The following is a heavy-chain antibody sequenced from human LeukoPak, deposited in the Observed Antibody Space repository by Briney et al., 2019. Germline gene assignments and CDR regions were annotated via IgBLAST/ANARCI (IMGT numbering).Heavy chain of an antibody. CDR2: IYPGDSDT. D-gene: IGHD1-26*01. CDR1: GYSFTNYW. V-gene: IGHV5-51*01. J-gene: IGHJ3*02. CDR3: ASHRGPISYGPEDAFDI. Sequence: GESLKISCKGSGYSFTNYWIAWVRQMPGKGLEWMGIIYPGDSDTRYSPSFQGQVTTSADKSISTAYLQWSSLKASDTAMYYCASHRGPISYGPEDAFDIWGQGTTVTVSS.